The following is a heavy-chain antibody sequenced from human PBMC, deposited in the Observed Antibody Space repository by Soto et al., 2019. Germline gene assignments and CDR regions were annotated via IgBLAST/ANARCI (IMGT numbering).Heavy chain of an antibody. CDR2: IYYSGST. CDR3: ASLTIAAAGTFFDY. D-gene: IGHD6-13*01. CDR1: GGSISSSSYY. J-gene: IGHJ4*02. Sequence: SETLSLTCTVSGGSISSSSYYWGWIRQPPGKGLEWIGSIYYSGSTYYNPSLKSRVTISVDTSKNQFSLKLSSVTAADTAVYYCASLTIAAAGTFFDYWGQGTLVTVS. V-gene: IGHV4-39*01.